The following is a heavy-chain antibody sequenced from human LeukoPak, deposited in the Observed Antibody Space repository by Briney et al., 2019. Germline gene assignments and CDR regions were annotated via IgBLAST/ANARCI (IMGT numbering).Heavy chain of an antibody. Sequence: ASVKVSCKASGYTFTGDFMHWVRQAPGQGLEWMGWINPNSGGTKYAEKFQGRVTMTRDTSITTAYMEVSRRTSDDTAIYYCTRGVKDEYVWGSYRYYFDYWGQGTLVTVSS. D-gene: IGHD3-16*02. CDR2: INPNSGGT. CDR1: GYTFTGDF. V-gene: IGHV1-2*02. CDR3: TRGVKDEYVWGSYRYYFDY. J-gene: IGHJ4*02.